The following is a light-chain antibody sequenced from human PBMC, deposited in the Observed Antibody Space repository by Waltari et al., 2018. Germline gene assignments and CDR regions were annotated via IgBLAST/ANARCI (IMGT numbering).Light chain of an antibody. J-gene: IGLJ2*01. V-gene: IGLV2-14*03. Sequence: QSALTQPASVSGSPGQSITISCTGTSSDVGAYNYVYWYQQHPGQAPKLMIYDVTSRPSGVSNRFSGSKSGNTASLTISGLQAEDEADYYCSSYTSSSTPLVFGGGTKLTVL. CDR1: SSDVGAYNY. CDR3: SSYTSSSTPLV. CDR2: DVT.